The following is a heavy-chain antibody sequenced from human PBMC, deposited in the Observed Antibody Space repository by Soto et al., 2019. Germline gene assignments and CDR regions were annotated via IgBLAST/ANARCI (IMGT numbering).Heavy chain of an antibody. CDR2: INPNSGGT. V-gene: IGHV1-2*04. Sequence: QVQLVQSGAEVKKPGASVKVSCKASGYTFTGYYMHWVRQAPGQGLEWVGWINPNSGGTNYAQKFQGWVTMTRDTSISTAYMELSRLRSDDTAVYYCAREGRDYRNYYYYGMDVWGQGTTVTVSS. J-gene: IGHJ6*02. CDR1: GYTFTGYY. D-gene: IGHD4-4*01. CDR3: AREGRDYRNYYYYGMDV.